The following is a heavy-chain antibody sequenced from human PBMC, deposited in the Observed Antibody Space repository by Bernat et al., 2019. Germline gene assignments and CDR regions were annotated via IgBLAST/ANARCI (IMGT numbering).Heavy chain of an antibody. Sequence: EVQLVESGGGLVQPGGSLRLSCAASGFTFSSYSMNWVRQAPGKGLGWVSYISSSSSTIYYADSVKGRFTISRDNAKNSLYLQMNSLRAEDTAVYYCAKVLWFGGALDWWGPGTLVTVSS. V-gene: IGHV3-48*01. CDR2: ISSSSSTI. CDR1: GFTFSSYS. D-gene: IGHD3-10*01. J-gene: IGHJ4*02. CDR3: AKVLWFGGALDW.